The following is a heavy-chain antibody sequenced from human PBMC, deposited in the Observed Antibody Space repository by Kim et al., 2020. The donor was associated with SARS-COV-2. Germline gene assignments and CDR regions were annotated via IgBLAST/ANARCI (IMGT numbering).Heavy chain of an antibody. V-gene: IGHV3-30-3*01. J-gene: IGHJ6*01. CDR2: ISYDGSNK. CDR1: GFTFSSYA. Sequence: GGSLRLSCAASGFTFSSYAMHWVRQAPGKGLEWVAVISYDGSNKYYADSVKGRFTISRDNSKNTLYLQMNSLRAEDTAVYYCARAKLALRRTYSYYYGM. D-gene: IGHD1-7*01. CDR3: ARAKLALRRTYSYYYGM.